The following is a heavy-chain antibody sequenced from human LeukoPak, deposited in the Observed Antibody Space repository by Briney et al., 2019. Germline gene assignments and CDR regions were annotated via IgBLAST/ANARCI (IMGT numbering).Heavy chain of an antibody. D-gene: IGHD4-11*01. CDR1: GFIFSSYG. CDR3: GSNLNCDYRDFDY. J-gene: IGHJ4*02. Sequence: PGGSLRLSCAASGFIFSSYGMHWVRQAPDKGLEWVAFIRYDGSRKYYADSVKGRFTISRDNAKNTLYLQMNSLRAEDTAVYYCGSNLNCDYRDFDYWGQGTLVTVSS. V-gene: IGHV3-30*02. CDR2: IRYDGSRK.